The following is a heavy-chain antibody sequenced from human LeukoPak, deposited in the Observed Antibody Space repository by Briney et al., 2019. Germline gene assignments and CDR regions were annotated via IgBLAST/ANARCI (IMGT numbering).Heavy chain of an antibody. CDR1: GFTFSSYA. CDR3: ARISLGGQIVTFWSGYPRHFDY. CDR2: ISYDGSNK. V-gene: IGHV3-30-3*01. Sequence: GGSLRLSCAASGFTFSSYAMPWVRQAPGKGLEWVAVISYDGSNKYYADSVKGRFTISRDNSKNTLYLQMNSLRAEDTAVYFCARISLGGQIVTFWSGYPRHFDYWGQGTLVTVSS. J-gene: IGHJ4*02. D-gene: IGHD3-3*01.